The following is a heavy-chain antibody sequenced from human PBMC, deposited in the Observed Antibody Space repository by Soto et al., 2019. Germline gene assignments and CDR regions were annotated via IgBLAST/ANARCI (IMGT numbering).Heavy chain of an antibody. CDR3: ARVPPHDFWSGSYYYYGMDV. CDR2: IIPIFGTA. D-gene: IGHD3-3*01. Sequence: EASVKVSCKASGGTFSSYAISWVRQAPGQGLEWMGGIIPIFGTANYAQKFQGRVTITADKSTSTAYMELSSLRSEDTAVYYCARVPPHDFWSGSYYYYGMDVWG. V-gene: IGHV1-69*06. CDR1: GGTFSSYA. J-gene: IGHJ6*02.